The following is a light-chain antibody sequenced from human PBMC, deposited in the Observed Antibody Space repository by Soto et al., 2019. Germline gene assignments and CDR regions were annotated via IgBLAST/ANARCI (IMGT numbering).Light chain of an antibody. Sequence: EIVLTQSPGTLSLSPGERATLSCRASQSVSSSYLAWYQQKPGQAPRLLMYGASSRATGIPDRFSGSGSGTDCTLTISRLEPEDFAVYYCQQYGSSPRTFGQGTRLEIK. CDR2: GAS. V-gene: IGKV3-20*01. CDR3: QQYGSSPRT. J-gene: IGKJ5*01. CDR1: QSVSSSY.